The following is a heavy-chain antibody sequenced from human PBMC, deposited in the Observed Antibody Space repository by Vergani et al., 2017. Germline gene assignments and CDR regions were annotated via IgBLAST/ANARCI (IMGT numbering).Heavy chain of an antibody. D-gene: IGHD1-14*01. V-gene: IGHV3-11*04. J-gene: IGHJ6*02. CDR3: AKHPGISTSRHSYAMDV. Sequence: LEESGGGSVKPGGSLRPSCAASGFKFSDHYMSWIRQPPGKGLEWVSHISPGASTVSYTDAVTGRFTFSRDNDNNSLTLDMTTLRIKAMAVYYCAKHPGISTSRHSYAMDVWGQGTTVTVSS. CDR2: ISPGASTV. CDR1: GFKFSDHY.